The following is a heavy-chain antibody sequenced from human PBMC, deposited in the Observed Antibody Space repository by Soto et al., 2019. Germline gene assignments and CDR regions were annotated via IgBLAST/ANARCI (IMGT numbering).Heavy chain of an antibody. D-gene: IGHD4-17*01. Sequence: QVRVVQSGAEVKKPGASVKVSCKTSGYTFTDYDINWVRQAPGQGLEWMGWVSPDHGNAGYAQQFQGRVTMTSDTSISTVVMELTNLRSEDTAVYYCAVTTGYWGQGTKVTVSS. CDR1: GYTFTDYD. J-gene: IGHJ4*02. CDR3: AVTTGY. CDR2: VSPDHGNA. V-gene: IGHV1-8*01.